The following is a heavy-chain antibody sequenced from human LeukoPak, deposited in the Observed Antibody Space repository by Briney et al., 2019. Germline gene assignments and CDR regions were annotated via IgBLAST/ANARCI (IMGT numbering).Heavy chain of an antibody. CDR2: ISAYNGNT. D-gene: IGHD6-13*01. V-gene: IGHV1-18*04. CDR3: ARDKDSSSWYNRLLSYYYGMDV. Sequence: ASVKVSCKASGYTFTGYYMHWVRQAPGQGLEWMGWISAYNGNTNYAQKLQGRVTMTTDTSTSTAYMELRSLRSDDTAVYYCARDKDSSSWYNRLLSYYYGMDVWGQGTTVTVSS. J-gene: IGHJ6*02. CDR1: GYTFTGYY.